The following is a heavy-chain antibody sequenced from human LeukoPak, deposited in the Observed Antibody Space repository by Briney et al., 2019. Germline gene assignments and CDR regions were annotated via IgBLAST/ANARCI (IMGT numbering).Heavy chain of an antibody. CDR2: IYTSGST. Sequence: PSETLSLTCTVSGDSISSYYWSRIRQPAGKGLEWIGRIYTSGSTNYNPSLKSRVTMSLDTSKNQFSLKLNSVTAADTAVYYCARDSGNYPYYFDYWGQGTLVTVSS. CDR3: ARDSGNYPYYFDY. D-gene: IGHD1-26*01. CDR1: GDSISSYY. J-gene: IGHJ4*02. V-gene: IGHV4-4*07.